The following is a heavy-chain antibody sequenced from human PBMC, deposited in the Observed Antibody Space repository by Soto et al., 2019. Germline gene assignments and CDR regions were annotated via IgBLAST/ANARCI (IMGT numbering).Heavy chain of an antibody. CDR2: MNPNSGNT. J-gene: IGHJ4*02. Sequence: ASVKVSCKASGYTFTSYDINWVRQATGQGLEWMGWMNPNSGNTGYAQKFQGRVTMTKNTSINTAYMELSSLRSEDTAVYYCATVFAGYYDSSGYYRHFDYWGQGTLVTVSS. CDR1: GYTFTSYD. D-gene: IGHD3-22*01. CDR3: ATVFAGYYDSSGYYRHFDY. V-gene: IGHV1-8*01.